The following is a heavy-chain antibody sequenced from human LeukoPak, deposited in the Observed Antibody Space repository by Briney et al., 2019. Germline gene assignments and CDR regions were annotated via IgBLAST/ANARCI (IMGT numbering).Heavy chain of an antibody. J-gene: IGHJ4*02. CDR3: ASSGGGYYFDY. D-gene: IGHD3-10*01. Sequence: HPGGSLRLSCAASGFTFSSYWMSWVRQAPGKGLEWVANIKQDGSEKYYVDSVKGRFTISRDNAKNSLYLQMNSLRAEDTAVYYCASSGGGYYFDYWGQGTLVTVSS. CDR1: GFTFSSYW. CDR2: IKQDGSEK. V-gene: IGHV3-7*01.